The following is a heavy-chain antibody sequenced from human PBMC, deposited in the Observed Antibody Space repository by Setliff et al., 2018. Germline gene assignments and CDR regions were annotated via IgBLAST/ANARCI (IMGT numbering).Heavy chain of an antibody. V-gene: IGHV4-61*09. Sequence: KSSETLSLTCIVSGESIDSVATGNHYWNWIRQPAGKGLEWIGHINRRGSTNFSPSLKSRVTISLDTAKNQFSLKLTSVTAADTAVYYCARTGTYRYFDYWGQGTRVTVSS. D-gene: IGHD1-1*01. CDR3: ARTGTYRYFDY. CDR1: GESIDSVATGNHY. CDR2: INRRGST. J-gene: IGHJ4*02.